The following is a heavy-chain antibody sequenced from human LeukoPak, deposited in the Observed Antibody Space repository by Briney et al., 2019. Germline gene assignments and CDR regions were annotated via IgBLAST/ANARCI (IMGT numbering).Heavy chain of an antibody. CDR2: ISSSSSYI. V-gene: IGHV3-21*01. CDR3: ARRSSRGTYSLRYYGMDV. J-gene: IGHJ6*02. D-gene: IGHD1-26*01. Sequence: GGSLRLSCAAPGFTFSSYSMNWVRQAPGKGLEWVSSISSSSSYIYYADSVKGRFTISRDNAKNSLYLQMNSLRAEDTAVYYCARRSSRGTYSLRYYGMDVWGQGTTVTVSS. CDR1: GFTFSSYS.